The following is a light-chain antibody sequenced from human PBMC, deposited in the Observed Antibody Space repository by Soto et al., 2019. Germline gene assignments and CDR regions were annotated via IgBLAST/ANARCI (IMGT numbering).Light chain of an antibody. Sequence: SVLTQPAAVSGCRGQSITISCTGTSSDVGGYNYVSWYQQHPGKAPKLMIYDVSNRPSGVSYRFSGSKSGNTASLTISGLQAEDEGDFYCSSYTSSGTDVFGTGTKVTVL. CDR3: SSYTSSGTDV. J-gene: IGLJ1*01. CDR2: DVS. CDR1: SSDVGGYNY. V-gene: IGLV2-14*03.